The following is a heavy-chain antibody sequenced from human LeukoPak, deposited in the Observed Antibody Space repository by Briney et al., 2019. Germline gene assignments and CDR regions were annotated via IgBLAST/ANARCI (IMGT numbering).Heavy chain of an antibody. CDR1: GFTFDDYG. Sequence: GGSLRLSCAAPGFTFDDYGMHRVRQAPGKGLEWVAFVQSDGSHKFYGDSVKGRFTTSRENSRNIVYLQMNSLRLEDTAVYYCAKDSWSSSSRNYYMGVWGKGTTVTVSS. D-gene: IGHD6-6*01. CDR3: AKDSWSSSSRNYYMGV. CDR2: VQSDGSHK. J-gene: IGHJ6*03. V-gene: IGHV3-30*02.